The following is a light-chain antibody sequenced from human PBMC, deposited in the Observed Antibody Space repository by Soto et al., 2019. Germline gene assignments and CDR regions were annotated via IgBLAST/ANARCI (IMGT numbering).Light chain of an antibody. CDR2: GAS. CDR1: HKLSNY. J-gene: IGKJ4*01. CDR3: HESNRVPYT. Sequence: DIQMTQSPSSLSASVGDRVTITSRTSHKLSNYLNWYQQKLGKAPKLLTYGASSLQSGVPSSVSGSGSGTDFTRIISSLQPEGSATDYWHESNRVPYTFGGGTKLEIK. V-gene: IGKV1-39*01.